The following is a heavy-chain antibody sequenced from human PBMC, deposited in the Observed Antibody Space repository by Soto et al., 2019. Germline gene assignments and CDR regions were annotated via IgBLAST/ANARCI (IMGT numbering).Heavy chain of an antibody. Sequence: QLQLQESGPGLVKPSETLSLTCTVSGGSISSSSFHWVWIRQPPGKGLEWIGRIYYSGSPYYSPSLKALVTMSAHTDKHDFTLKLSSVTAADTAVYYCARRESAARTDWWFDPRGQGNLVSVPS. CDR3: ARRESAARTDWWFDP. CDR1: GGSISSSSFH. D-gene: IGHD6-6*01. J-gene: IGHJ5*02. V-gene: IGHV4-39*01. CDR2: IYYSGSP.